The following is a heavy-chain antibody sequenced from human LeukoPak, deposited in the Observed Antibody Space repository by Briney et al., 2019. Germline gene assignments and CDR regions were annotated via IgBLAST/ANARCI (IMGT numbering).Heavy chain of an antibody. CDR3: ARDPFWSGYFDFDY. D-gene: IGHD3-3*01. CDR2: IEQDGTE. Sequence: GGSLRLSCAASGFIFSSYWMSWVRQAPGKGLEWVANIEQDGTEKYVDSVKGRFTISRDNAKNSLYLQMNSLRAEDTAVYYCARDPFWSGYFDFDYWGQGALVTVS. V-gene: IGHV3-7*01. CDR1: GFIFSSYW. J-gene: IGHJ4*02.